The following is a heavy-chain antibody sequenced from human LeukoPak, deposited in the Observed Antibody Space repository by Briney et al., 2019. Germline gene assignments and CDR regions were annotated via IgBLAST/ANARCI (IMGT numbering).Heavy chain of an antibody. CDR1: GFTFSSYW. CDR3: ARGPPWYFDL. CDR2: MSEDGNEI. V-gene: IGHV3-7*01. Sequence: GGSLRLSCAASGFTFSSYWMHWVRQAPGKGLEWVAKMSEDGNEIFYVDSVKGRFTISRDNAKNTLYLQMNSLTAEDTAVYYCARGPPWYFDLWGRGTLVTVSS. D-gene: IGHD6-25*01. J-gene: IGHJ2*01.